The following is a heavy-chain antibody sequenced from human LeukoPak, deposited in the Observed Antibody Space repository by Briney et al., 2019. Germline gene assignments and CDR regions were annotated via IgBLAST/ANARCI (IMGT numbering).Heavy chain of an antibody. CDR1: GLTLSTYA. Sequence: GGSLRLSCSGSGLTLSTYAMHWVRQAPGKGLEYVSAIDTDGGGTYYADSVKGRFTISRDKSKNTLYLQMNSLRVEDTAVYYCARGNKGGTPLDDWGQGTLVTVSS. V-gene: IGHV3-64*04. CDR2: IDTDGGGT. J-gene: IGHJ4*02. CDR3: ARGNKGGTPLDD. D-gene: IGHD2-15*01.